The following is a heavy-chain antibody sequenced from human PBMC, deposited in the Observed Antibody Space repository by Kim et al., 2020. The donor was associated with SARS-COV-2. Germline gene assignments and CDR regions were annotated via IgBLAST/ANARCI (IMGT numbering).Heavy chain of an antibody. J-gene: IGHJ6*02. D-gene: IGHD2-21*01. CDR1: GGSISGDTYY. CDR3: ARCHCFYGLDV. CDR2: IYYSGST. V-gene: IGHV4-39*01. Sequence: SETLSLTCTVSGGSISGDTYYWGWIRQPPGKGLEWIGTIYYSGSTYYNPSLKSRVTISVDTSKNQFSLNLSSVTAADTTVYYCARCHCFYGLDVWGHGTT.